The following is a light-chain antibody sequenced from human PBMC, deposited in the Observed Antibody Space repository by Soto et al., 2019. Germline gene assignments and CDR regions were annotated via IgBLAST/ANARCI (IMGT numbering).Light chain of an antibody. CDR1: QDIFNY. Sequence: DIQMTQSPSSLSASVGDRVTITCRASQDIFNYLNWYQQKPGKAPKLLIYDASNLETGVPSRFSGSGSGTDFTFTISSLQPEDIATYYCQQFDNLPFTFGPGTRVDLK. CDR3: QQFDNLPFT. CDR2: DAS. J-gene: IGKJ3*01. V-gene: IGKV1-33*01.